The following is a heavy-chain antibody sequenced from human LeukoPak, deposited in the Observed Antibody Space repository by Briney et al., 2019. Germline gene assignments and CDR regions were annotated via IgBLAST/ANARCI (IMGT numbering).Heavy chain of an antibody. CDR1: GFTFTNYA. CDR2: IYSGGST. Sequence: GGSLRLSCAASGFTFTNYAMSWVRQAPGKGLEWVSVIYSGGSTYYADSVKGRFTISRDNSKNTLYLQMNSLRAEDTAVYYCARVAGSSWFNFDYWGQGTLVTVSS. J-gene: IGHJ4*02. V-gene: IGHV3-53*01. CDR3: ARVAGSSWFNFDY. D-gene: IGHD6-13*01.